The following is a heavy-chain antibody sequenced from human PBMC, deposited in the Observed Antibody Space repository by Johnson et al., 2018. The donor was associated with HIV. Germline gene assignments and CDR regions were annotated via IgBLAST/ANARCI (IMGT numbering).Heavy chain of an antibody. V-gene: IGHV3-49*03. CDR3: SRGVAAAGTPVAFDF. D-gene: IGHD6-13*01. CDR1: GFSFGDYA. CDR2: IRSKAYGGTT. Sequence: VQLVESGGGLVQPGRSLRLSCTASGFSFGDYAMNWFRQAPGKGLEWVGFIRSKAYGGTTAYAASVKGRFTISRDDSKSIAYLQMKSLKIEDTAVYYCSRGVAAAGTPVAFDFWGQGTLVTVSS. J-gene: IGHJ3*01.